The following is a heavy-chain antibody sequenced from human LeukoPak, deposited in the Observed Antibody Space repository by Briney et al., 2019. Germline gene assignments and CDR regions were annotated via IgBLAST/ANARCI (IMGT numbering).Heavy chain of an antibody. Sequence: PSETLSLTCPVSGGSLSCYYWGWIRQPPGEGLGWIGYIYYSGSTNYNPSLKSRVTISVDTSKNQFSLKLSSVTAADTAVYYCARVWELRGNWFDPWGQGTLVTVSS. CDR3: ARVWELRGNWFDP. D-gene: IGHD1-26*01. CDR2: IYYSGST. V-gene: IGHV4-59*01. CDR1: GGSLSCYY. J-gene: IGHJ5*02.